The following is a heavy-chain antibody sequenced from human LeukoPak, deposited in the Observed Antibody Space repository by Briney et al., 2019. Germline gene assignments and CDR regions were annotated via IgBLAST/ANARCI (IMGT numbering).Heavy chain of an antibody. Sequence: KTSETLSLTCTVSGGSISSYYWSWIRQPPGKGLEWIGYIYYSGSTNYNPSLKSRVTISVDTSKNQFSLKLSSVTAADTAVYYCARVRGYSFNWFDPWGQGTLVTVSS. CDR2: IYYSGST. CDR3: ARVRGYSFNWFDP. V-gene: IGHV4-59*01. D-gene: IGHD5-18*01. J-gene: IGHJ5*02. CDR1: GGSISSYY.